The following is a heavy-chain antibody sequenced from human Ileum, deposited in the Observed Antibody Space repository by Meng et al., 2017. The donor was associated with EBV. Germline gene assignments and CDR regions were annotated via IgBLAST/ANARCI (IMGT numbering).Heavy chain of an antibody. D-gene: IGHD3-22*01. V-gene: IGHV4-4*02. CDR2: TSHSGST. J-gene: IGHJ4*02. Sequence: QVQLQESGPGLVXPXXXXSLTCAVPGGSISRSDWWSWVRQPPGKGLEWIGETSHSGSTNYSPSLKGRVTISLDKSKNQLSLKLNSVTAADTAVYYCASSDYYRSDYWGQGTLVTVSS. CDR1: GGSISRSDW. CDR3: ASSDYYRSDY.